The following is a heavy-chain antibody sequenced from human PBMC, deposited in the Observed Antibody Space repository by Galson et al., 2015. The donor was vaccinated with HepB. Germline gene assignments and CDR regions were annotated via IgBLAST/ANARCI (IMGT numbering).Heavy chain of an antibody. CDR1: GYTFTSYG. V-gene: IGHV1-18*04. Sequence: SVKVSCKASGYTFTSYGISWVRQAPGQGLEWMGWISAYNGNTNYAQKLQGRVTMTTDTSTSTAYMELRSLRSDDTAVYYCARDRGRVGATLGVYWGQGTLVTVSS. CDR2: ISAYNGNT. D-gene: IGHD1-26*01. CDR3: ARDRGRVGATLGVY. J-gene: IGHJ4*02.